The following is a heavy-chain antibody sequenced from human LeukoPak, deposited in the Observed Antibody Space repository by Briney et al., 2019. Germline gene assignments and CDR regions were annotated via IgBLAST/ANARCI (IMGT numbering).Heavy chain of an antibody. D-gene: IGHD5/OR15-5a*01. CDR2: IYYSGST. V-gene: IGHV4-61*01. CDR1: GGSISSSSYY. CDR3: ARDQGSTGDYYYYMDV. Sequence: KPSETLSLTCTVSGGSISSSSYYWGWIRQPPGKGLEWIGYIYYSGSTNYNPSLKSRVTISVDTSKNQFSLKLSSVTAADTAVYYCARDQGSTGDYYYYMDVWGKGTTVTVSS. J-gene: IGHJ6*03.